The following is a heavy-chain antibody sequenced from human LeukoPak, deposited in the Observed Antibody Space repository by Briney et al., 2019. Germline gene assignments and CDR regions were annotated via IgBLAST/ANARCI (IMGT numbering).Heavy chain of an antibody. CDR3: ARGMQWLTRFDY. CDR2: VYYSGST. V-gene: IGHV4-39*01. CDR1: GGSISSSSYY. D-gene: IGHD6-19*01. Sequence: PSETLSLTCTVSGGSISSSSYYWGWIRQPPGKGLEWIGNVYYSGSTYYNPSLKSRVTISVDTSKNQFSLKLSSVTAADTAVYYCARGMQWLTRFDYWGQGTLVTVSS. J-gene: IGHJ4*02.